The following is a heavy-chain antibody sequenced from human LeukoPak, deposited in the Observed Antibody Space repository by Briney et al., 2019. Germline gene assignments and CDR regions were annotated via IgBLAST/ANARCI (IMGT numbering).Heavy chain of an antibody. V-gene: IGHV3-23*01. Sequence: GGSLRLSCAASGFTFSSYAMSWVRQPPGEGLEWVSLITDSGDIPYYADSVRGRFTISRDNAKNSLYLQMNSLRAEDTAVYYCARGSIAAQDWGQGTLVTVSS. CDR3: ARGSIAAQD. CDR1: GFTFSSYA. J-gene: IGHJ4*02. D-gene: IGHD6-6*01. CDR2: ITDSGDIP.